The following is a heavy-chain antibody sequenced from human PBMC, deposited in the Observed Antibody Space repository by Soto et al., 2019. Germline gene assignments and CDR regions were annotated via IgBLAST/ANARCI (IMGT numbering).Heavy chain of an antibody. CDR1: GGSFSGYY. D-gene: IGHD3-10*01. V-gene: IGHV4-34*01. J-gene: IGHJ6*02. CDR2: INHSGST. CDR3: ARLQPGRGFYYYGMDV. Sequence: SETLSLTCAVYGGSFSGYYWSWIRQPPGKGLEWIGEINHSGSTNYNPSLKSRVTISVDTSKNQFSLTLSSVTAADTAVYYCARLQPGRGFYYYGMDVWGQGTTVTVSS.